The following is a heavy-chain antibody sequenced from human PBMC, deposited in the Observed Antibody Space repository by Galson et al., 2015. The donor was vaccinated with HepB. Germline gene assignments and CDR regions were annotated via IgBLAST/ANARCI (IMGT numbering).Heavy chain of an antibody. D-gene: IGHD3-10*01. CDR1: GFSLSTTGVG. CDR3: AHQQIGSLLWFAGVNFDY. Sequence: PALVKPTQTLTLTCTFSGFSLSTTGVGVGWIRQPPGKALEWLALIYWDDGKRYSPSLKSRLTITKNTSKGQVVLTMTNMDPVDTATYYCAHQQIGSLLWFAGVNFDYWGQGTLVTVSS. J-gene: IGHJ4*02. CDR2: IYWDDGK. V-gene: IGHV2-5*02.